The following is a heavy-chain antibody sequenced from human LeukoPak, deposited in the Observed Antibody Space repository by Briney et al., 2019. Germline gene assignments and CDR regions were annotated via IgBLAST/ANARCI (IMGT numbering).Heavy chain of an antibody. CDR1: GGSISSCY. V-gene: IGHV4-59*01. CDR3: ARADPYYYDSSGWYYFDY. J-gene: IGHJ4*02. CDR2: IYYSGST. D-gene: IGHD3-22*01. Sequence: SETLSLTCTVSGGSISSCYWSWIRQPPGKGLEWIGYIYYSGSTNYNPSLKSRVTISVDTSKNQFSLKLSSVTAADTAVYYCARADPYYYDSSGWYYFDYWGQGTLVTVSS.